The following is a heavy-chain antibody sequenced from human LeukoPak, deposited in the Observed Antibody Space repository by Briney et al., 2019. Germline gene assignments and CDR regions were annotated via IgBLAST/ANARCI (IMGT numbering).Heavy chain of an antibody. CDR3: AIWGSLTLIDAFDI. D-gene: IGHD3-9*01. J-gene: IGHJ3*02. CDR2: ISSSSSYI. CDR1: RFTFSSYS. V-gene: IGHV3-21*01. Sequence: GGSLRLSCAASRFTFSSYSMDWVRQPPGKGLEWVSSISSSSSYIYYADSVKGRFTISRDNAKNSLYLQMNSLRAEDKAVYYCAIWGSLTLIDAFDIWGQGTMVTVSS.